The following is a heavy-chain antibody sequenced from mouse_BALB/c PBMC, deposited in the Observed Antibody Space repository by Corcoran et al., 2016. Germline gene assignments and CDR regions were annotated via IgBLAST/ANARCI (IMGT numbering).Heavy chain of an antibody. CDR3: ARPHYYGSSYWSAY. V-gene: IGHV1-18*01. D-gene: IGHD1-1*01. Sequence: DVPLQQSGPELVTPGASVKISCKTSGYTFTDYTMHWVQQSHGRSLGWMGGINPNNGGTSSNQKFTGKATLTVDKSSSTAYMELRSLTSEDSAVYYCARPHYYGSSYWSAYWGQGTLVTVSA. CDR1: GYTFTDYT. CDR2: INPNNGGT. J-gene: IGHJ3*01.